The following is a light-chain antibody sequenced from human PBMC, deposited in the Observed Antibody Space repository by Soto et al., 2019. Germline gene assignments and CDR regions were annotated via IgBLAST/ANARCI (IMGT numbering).Light chain of an antibody. V-gene: IGKV3-15*01. CDR1: QSVSSN. J-gene: IGKJ3*01. Sequence: EIVMTQSPATLSLSPGERATLSCRASQSVSSNLAWYQQKPGQAPRLLIYGASTRATGIPARFSGSGSGTEFTLTISSLQSEDFAVYYCQQYNSWPPFTFGPGTKVDIK. CDR3: QQYNSWPPFT. CDR2: GAS.